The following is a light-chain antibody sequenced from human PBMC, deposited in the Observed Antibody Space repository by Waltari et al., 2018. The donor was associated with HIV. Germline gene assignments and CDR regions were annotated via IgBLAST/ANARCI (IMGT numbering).Light chain of an antibody. CDR1: SSNIGAPYD. V-gene: IGLV1-40*01. CDR2: ANN. CDR3: QSYDSTLRVV. Sequence: QPVLTQPPSVSGAPGPRVTISCTRSSSNIGAPYDLLWYQQLPGTAPNRLIDANNNRPSGVPDRCSGSKSGTSASLASTGLQAEDEADYYCQSYDSTLRVVFGGGTKLTVL. J-gene: IGLJ2*01.